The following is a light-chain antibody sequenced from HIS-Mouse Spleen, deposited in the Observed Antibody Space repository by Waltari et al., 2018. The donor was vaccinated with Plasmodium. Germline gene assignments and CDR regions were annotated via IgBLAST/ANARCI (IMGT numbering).Light chain of an antibody. J-gene: IGLJ3*02. CDR1: ALPKQY. Sequence: SYELTQPPSVSVSPGQTARITCSGDALPKQYAYWYKQKSGQAPVLVIYEDSKRPSGIPERFSGSSSGTMATLTISGAQVEDEADYYCYSTDSSGNHRGFGGGTKLTVL. CDR3: YSTDSSGNHRG. CDR2: EDS. V-gene: IGLV3-10*01.